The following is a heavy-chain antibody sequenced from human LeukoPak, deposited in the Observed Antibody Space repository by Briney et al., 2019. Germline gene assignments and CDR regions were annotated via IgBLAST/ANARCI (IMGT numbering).Heavy chain of an antibody. J-gene: IGHJ5*02. CDR3: ARDFDYGGNFFFP. V-gene: IGHV3-74*01. CDR1: GFTLSIYW. D-gene: IGHD4/OR15-4a*01. CDR2: ISSDGGST. Sequence: GGSLRLSRAASGFTLSIYWVHCVRHAPGRGRVWVSRISSDGGSTRYADSAKGRFTIYRDNAKNTLYLQMDSLRAEDTAVYYCARDFDYGGNFFFPWGQGTLVTVSS.